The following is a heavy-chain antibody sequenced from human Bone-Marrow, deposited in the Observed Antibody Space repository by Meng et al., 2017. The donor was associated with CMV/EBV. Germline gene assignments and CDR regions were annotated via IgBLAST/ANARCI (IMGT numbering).Heavy chain of an antibody. J-gene: IGHJ4*02. CDR2: IIPIFGTA. V-gene: IGHV1-69*05. CDR1: GGTFSSYA. D-gene: IGHD5-18*01. Sequence: SVKVSCKASGGTFSSYAISWVRQAPGQGLEWMGGIIPIFGTANYAQKFQGRVTMTRDTSTSTVYMELSSLRSEDTAVYYCARAGYSDAPAPVEWGQGTLVTVSS. CDR3: ARAGYSDAPAPVE.